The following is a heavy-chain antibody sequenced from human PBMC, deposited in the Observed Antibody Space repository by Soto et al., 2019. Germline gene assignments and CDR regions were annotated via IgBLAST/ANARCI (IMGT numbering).Heavy chain of an antibody. CDR3: TRSTESYEEPIVVVPAAMKTTTNWFDP. CDR2: IRSKANSYAT. Sequence: GGSLRLSCAASGFTFSGSAMHWVRQASGKGLEWVGRIRSKANSYATAYAASVKGRFTISRDDSKNTAYLQMNSLKTEDTAVYYCTRSTESYEEPIVVVPAAMKTTTNWFDPWGQGTLVTVSS. CDR1: GFTFSGSA. J-gene: IGHJ5*02. V-gene: IGHV3-73*01. D-gene: IGHD2-2*01.